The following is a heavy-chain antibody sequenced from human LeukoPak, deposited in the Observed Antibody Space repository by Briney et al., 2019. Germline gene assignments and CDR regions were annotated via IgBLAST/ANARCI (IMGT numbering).Heavy chain of an antibody. CDR2: MNHSGSA. Sequence: PSATLSLTCAVYGGSFSGYYWTWIRQPPGKGLEWIGEMNHSGSANYNPSLKSRVTISVNTSKNQCSLRLISVTAADTAAYYCARLRGETAAHIWFHPWGKGTLVTVSS. D-gene: IGHD3-10*01. CDR3: ARLRGETAAHIWFHP. CDR1: GGSFSGYY. V-gene: IGHV4-34*01. J-gene: IGHJ5*02.